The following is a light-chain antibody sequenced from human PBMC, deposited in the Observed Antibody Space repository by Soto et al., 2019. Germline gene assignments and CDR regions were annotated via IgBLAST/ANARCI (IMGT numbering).Light chain of an antibody. CDR1: QSVSSSY. Sequence: IMLTQSPGTLSLSPRAKATLSCRASQSVSSSYLAWYQQKPGQAPRLLIYGASSRATGIPDRFSGSGSGTDFTLTISILEPEDFAVYYCQQYGSSLITFGQGTRLEIK. V-gene: IGKV3-20*01. CDR3: QQYGSSLIT. J-gene: IGKJ5*01. CDR2: GAS.